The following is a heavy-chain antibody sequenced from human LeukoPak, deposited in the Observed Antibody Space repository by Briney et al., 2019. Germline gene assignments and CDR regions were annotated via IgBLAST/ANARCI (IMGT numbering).Heavy chain of an antibody. Sequence: GGSLRLSCIASGFTFRNYAMTWVRQAPGKGLQFVSAISGSGGSTYYADSVKGRFTIARDNSNNTLYLQMNSLGAEDTAVYYCAKGQSAGTRVFRWFDPWGQGTLVTGSS. CDR1: GFTFRNYA. V-gene: IGHV3-23*01. CDR3: AKGQSAGTRVFRWFDP. CDR2: ISGSGGST. J-gene: IGHJ5*02. D-gene: IGHD6-13*01.